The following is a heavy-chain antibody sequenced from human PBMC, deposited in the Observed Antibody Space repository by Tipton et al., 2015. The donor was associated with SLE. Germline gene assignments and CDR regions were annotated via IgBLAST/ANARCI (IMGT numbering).Heavy chain of an antibody. J-gene: IGHJ6*03. V-gene: IGHV4-31*03. Sequence: TLSLTCTVPGGSISSGGYYWSWIRQHPGKGLEWIGEINHSGSTNYNPSLKSRVTISVDTSKNQFSLKLSSVTAADTAVYYCARGPSTGTTYYYYMDGWGKGTSITVSS. D-gene: IGHD4-11*01. CDR1: GGSISSGGYY. CDR2: INHSGST. CDR3: ARGPSTGTTYYYYMDG.